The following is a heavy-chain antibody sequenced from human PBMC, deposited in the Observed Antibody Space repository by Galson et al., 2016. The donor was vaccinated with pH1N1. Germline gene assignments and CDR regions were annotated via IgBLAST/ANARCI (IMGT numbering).Heavy chain of an antibody. Sequence: SLRFSCAASGFTFSIYWMTWVRQAPGKGLEWVANINQDGSKMYYVDSVKGRFTISRDNAKNSLYLQMDSLRAEDTAVYYCARAIAAAEGYWGQGTLVTVSS. V-gene: IGHV3-7*03. CDR2: INQDGSKM. D-gene: IGHD6-13*01. CDR1: GFTFSIYW. CDR3: ARAIAAAEGY. J-gene: IGHJ4*02.